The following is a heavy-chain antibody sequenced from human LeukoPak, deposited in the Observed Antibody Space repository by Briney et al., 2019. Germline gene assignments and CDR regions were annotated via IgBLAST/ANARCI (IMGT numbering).Heavy chain of an antibody. Sequence: PGGSLSLSCVASGFSFTDYAMNWVRQAPGKGLEWVSTFKTNYNQVYYAESVRGRFTMSTDNSKKTAYLQMNSLRVEDTALYYCARSVPDYTRFDFWGQGALVTVSS. J-gene: IGHJ4*02. CDR2: FKTNYNQV. V-gene: IGHV3-23*05. D-gene: IGHD4-11*01. CDR3: ARSVPDYTRFDF. CDR1: GFSFTDYA.